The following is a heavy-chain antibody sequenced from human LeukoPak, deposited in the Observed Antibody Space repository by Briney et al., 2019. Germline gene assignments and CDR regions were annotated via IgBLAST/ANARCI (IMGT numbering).Heavy chain of an antibody. V-gene: IGHV1-46*01. D-gene: IGHD3-3*01. CDR1: GYTFTSYY. CDR2: INPSGGST. Sequence: GASVKVSCKASGYTFTSYYMHWVRQAPGQGLEWMGIINPSGGSTSYAQKFQGRVTMTRGTSTSTVYMELSSLRSEDTAVYYCAREAVAIFGVVRGPYYFDYWGQGTLVTVSS. J-gene: IGHJ4*02. CDR3: AREAVAIFGVVRGPYYFDY.